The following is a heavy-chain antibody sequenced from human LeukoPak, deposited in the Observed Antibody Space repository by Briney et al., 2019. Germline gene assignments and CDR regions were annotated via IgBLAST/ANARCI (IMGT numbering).Heavy chain of an antibody. CDR1: GFTFSSYN. V-gene: IGHV3-48*04. J-gene: IGHJ4*02. D-gene: IGHD3-22*01. Sequence: GGSLRLSCAASGFTFSSYNMNWVRQAPGKGLEWISYISSSSSTIYYADSVKGRFTISRDNAKNSLYLQMNGLRAEDTAVYYCARSPRGLIDYWGQGTLVTVSS. CDR2: ISSSSSTI. CDR3: ARSPRGLIDY.